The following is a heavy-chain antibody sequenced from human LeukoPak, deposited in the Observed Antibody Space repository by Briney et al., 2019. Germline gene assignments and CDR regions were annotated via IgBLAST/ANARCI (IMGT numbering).Heavy chain of an antibody. Sequence: GGSLRLSCAASGFSFSSYWMSWVRQAPGKGLEWVANIKQDGSEKYYVDSVEGRFTISRDNAKNSLYLQMNNLRAEDTAVYYCAGGSGWLIDYWGQGTLVTVSS. V-gene: IGHV3-7*04. CDR3: AGGSGWLIDY. J-gene: IGHJ4*02. D-gene: IGHD6-19*01. CDR2: IKQDGSEK. CDR1: GFSFSSYW.